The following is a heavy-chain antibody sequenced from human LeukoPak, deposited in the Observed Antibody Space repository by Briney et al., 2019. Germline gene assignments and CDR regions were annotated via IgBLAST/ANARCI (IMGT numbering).Heavy chain of an antibody. V-gene: IGHV4-30-4*01. D-gene: IGHD1-14*01. CDR2: IYYSGST. CDR1: GGSISSGDYY. J-gene: IGHJ4*02. Sequence: SETLSLTCTVSGGSISSGDYYWSWIRQPPGKGLEWIGYIYYSGSTYCNPSLKSRVTISVDTSKNQFSLRLTSLTASDTAVYYCARTDRAALDYWGQGTLVTVSS. CDR3: ARTDRAALDY.